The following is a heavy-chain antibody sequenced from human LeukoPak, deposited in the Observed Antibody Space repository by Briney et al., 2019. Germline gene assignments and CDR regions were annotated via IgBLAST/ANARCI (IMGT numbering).Heavy chain of an antibody. Sequence: GGSLRLSCAVSGFTFSNYWMHWIRQAPGKGLVWVSRINNEESTISYADSVKGRFTVSRDNAKNTLYLQMNSLRDEDTAVYYCARGYSSNYRVDYWGQGTLVTVSS. J-gene: IGHJ4*02. CDR1: GFTFSNYW. CDR2: INNEESTI. CDR3: ARGYSSNYRVDY. V-gene: IGHV3-74*01. D-gene: IGHD6-13*01.